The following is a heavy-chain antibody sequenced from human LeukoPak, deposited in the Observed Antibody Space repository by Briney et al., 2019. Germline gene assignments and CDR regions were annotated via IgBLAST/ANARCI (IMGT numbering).Heavy chain of an antibody. CDR3: ARAKPKNMVRGLIMRRESRYYFDY. V-gene: IGHV3-66*01. CDR1: GFTVSSNY. D-gene: IGHD3-10*01. J-gene: IGHJ4*02. Sequence: GGSLRLSCAASGFTVSSNYMSWVRQAPGKGLEWVSVIYSGGSTYFADSVKGRFTISRDNSKNTLYLQMNSLRAEDTAVYYCARAKPKNMVRGLIMRRESRYYFDYWGQGTLVTVSS. CDR2: IYSGGST.